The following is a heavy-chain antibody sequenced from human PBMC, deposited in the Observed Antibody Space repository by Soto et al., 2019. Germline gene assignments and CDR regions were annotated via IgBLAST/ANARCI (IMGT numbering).Heavy chain of an antibody. J-gene: IGHJ4*02. D-gene: IGHD5-18*01. CDR1: GFTFSSYG. CDR3: AKDFVYLDTAMVFDY. Sequence: GGSLRLSCAASGFTFSSYGMHWVRQAPGKGLEWVAVISYDGSNKYYADSVKGRFTISRDNSKNTLYLQMNSLRAEDTAVYYCAKDFVYLDTAMVFDYWGQGTLVTVSS. CDR2: ISYDGSNK. V-gene: IGHV3-30*18.